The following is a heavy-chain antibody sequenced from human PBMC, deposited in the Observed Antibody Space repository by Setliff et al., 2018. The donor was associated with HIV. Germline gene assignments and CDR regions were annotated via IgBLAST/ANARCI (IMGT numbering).Heavy chain of an antibody. V-gene: IGHV3-23*01. Sequence: PGGSLRLSCEASGFAFSSSAMSWVRQSPGKGLEWVSSLSDSGGTTFYVDSVKGLFTISRDNSKNTLYLQMGSLRNEDMAVYFCARDRQPLSSSGWGSHMDVWGQGTTVTVSS. CDR1: GFAFSSSA. J-gene: IGHJ6*02. D-gene: IGHD6-19*01. CDR3: ARDRQPLSSSGWGSHMDV. CDR2: LSDSGGTT.